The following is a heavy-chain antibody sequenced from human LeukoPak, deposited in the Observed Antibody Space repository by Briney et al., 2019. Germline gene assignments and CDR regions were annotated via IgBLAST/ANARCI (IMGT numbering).Heavy chain of an antibody. V-gene: IGHV1-24*01. D-gene: IGHD3-16*01. Sequence: GASVKVSCKVSGYTLTELSMHWVRQAPGKGLEWMGGFDPEDGETIYAQKFQGRVTMTEDTSTDTAYMELSSLRSEDTAVYYCATYDSSVWGSPIGEDAFDIWGQGTMATVSS. CDR2: FDPEDGET. CDR1: GYTLTELS. J-gene: IGHJ3*02. CDR3: ATYDSSVWGSPIGEDAFDI.